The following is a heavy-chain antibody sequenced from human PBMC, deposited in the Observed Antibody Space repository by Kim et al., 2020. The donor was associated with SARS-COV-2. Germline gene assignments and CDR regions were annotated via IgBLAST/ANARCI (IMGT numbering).Heavy chain of an antibody. D-gene: IGHD3-10*01. V-gene: IGHV3-30-3*01. CDR2: ISYDGSNK. CDR1: GFTFSTYA. J-gene: IGHJ4*02. Sequence: GGSLRLSCAASGFTFSTYAMHWVRQAPGKGLEWVAVISYDGSNKYYADSVKGRFTISRDNSKNTLYLQMNSLRAEDTAVYYCARGRMVRGVIITPFDYWGQGTLVTVSS. CDR3: ARGRMVRGVIITPFDY.